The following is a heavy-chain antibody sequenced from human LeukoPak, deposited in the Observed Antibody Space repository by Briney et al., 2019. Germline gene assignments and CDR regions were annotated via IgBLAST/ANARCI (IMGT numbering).Heavy chain of an antibody. CDR1: GFTFSSYG. D-gene: IGHD3-9*01. Sequence: GRSLRLSCAASGFTFSSYGKHWVRQAPGKGLEWVAVISYDGSNKYYADSVKGRFTISRDNSKNTLYLQMNSLRAEDTAVYYCAKDNRYFDWLSSGYYFDYWGQGTLVTVSS. V-gene: IGHV3-30*18. CDR2: ISYDGSNK. CDR3: AKDNRYFDWLSSGYYFDY. J-gene: IGHJ4*02.